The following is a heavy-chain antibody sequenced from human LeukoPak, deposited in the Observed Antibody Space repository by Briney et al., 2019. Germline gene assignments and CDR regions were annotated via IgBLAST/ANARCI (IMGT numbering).Heavy chain of an antibody. CDR3: ATKYYYDSSGYFGGYFDY. J-gene: IGHJ4*02. CDR2: FDPEDGET. CDR1: GYTLTELS. D-gene: IGHD3-22*01. Sequence: ASVKVSCKVSGYTLTELSMHWVRQAPGKGLEWMGGFDPEDGETIYAQKFQGRVTMTEDTSTDTAYMELSSLRSEDTAVYYCATKYYYDSSGYFGGYFDYWGQGTLVNVSS. V-gene: IGHV1-24*01.